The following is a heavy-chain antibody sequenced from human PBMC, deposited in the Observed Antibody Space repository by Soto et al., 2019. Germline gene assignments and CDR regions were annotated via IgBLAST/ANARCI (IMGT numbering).Heavy chain of an antibody. CDR1: GDSMTTVGYY. CDR2: ISYSGST. V-gene: IGHV4-31*03. CDR3: TRGDY. J-gene: IGHJ4*02. Sequence: QVQLQESGPGLVKPSQTLSLTCTVSGDSMTTVGYYWTWIRQHPGQGLEWIGFISYSGSTYYSSSLKGRVAISADTSKNPFSLELNSVTAADTAVYYCTRGDYWGQGTLVTVSS.